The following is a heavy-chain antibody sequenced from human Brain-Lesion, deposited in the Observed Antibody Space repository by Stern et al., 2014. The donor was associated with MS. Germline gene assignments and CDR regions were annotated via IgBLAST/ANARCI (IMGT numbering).Heavy chain of an antibody. D-gene: IGHD1-26*01. CDR3: ATLSPGAGGNYYRHFDY. J-gene: IGHJ4*02. CDR2: FDPEDGET. V-gene: IGHV1-24*01. Sequence: QVQLVQSGAEVKKPGASVKVSCKVSGYTLTELSMHWVRQVPRTGLEWMGGFDPEDGETIYEQKVQGRVTMTEDTSTDTAYMELSSLRSEDTAVYYCATLSPGAGGNYYRHFDYWGQGTLVTVSS. CDR1: GYTLTELS.